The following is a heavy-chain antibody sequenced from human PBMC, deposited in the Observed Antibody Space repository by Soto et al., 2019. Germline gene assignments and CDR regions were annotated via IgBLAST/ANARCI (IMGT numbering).Heavy chain of an antibody. CDR1: GASTSGFY. V-gene: IGHV4-4*07. J-gene: IGHJ5*02. D-gene: IGHD1-1*01. Sequence: SETLSLTCTVSGASTSGFYWSWIRKSAGKGLEWIGRIYATGTTDYNPSLKSRVMMSVDTSKKRFSLKLRSVTAADTAVYYCVRDGTKTLRDWFDPWGQGISVTVSS. CDR2: IYATGTT. CDR3: VRDGTKTLRDWFDP.